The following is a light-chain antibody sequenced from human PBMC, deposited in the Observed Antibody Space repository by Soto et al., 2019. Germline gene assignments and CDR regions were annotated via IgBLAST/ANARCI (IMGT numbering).Light chain of an antibody. CDR1: SSDLGNYNY. V-gene: IGLV2-14*01. Sequence: QSALTQPASVSGSPGQSITVSCTGTSSDLGNYNYVSWYQHHPGKAPKLMVYEVSNRPSGVSNRFSGPKSGNTASLTISGLQVEDEAEYYCSSYTSSGTLVFGAGTKLTVL. CDR3: SSYTSSGTLV. CDR2: EVS. J-gene: IGLJ1*01.